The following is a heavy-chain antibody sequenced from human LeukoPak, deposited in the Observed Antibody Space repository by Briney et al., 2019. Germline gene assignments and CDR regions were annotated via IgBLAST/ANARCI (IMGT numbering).Heavy chain of an antibody. CDR2: INPNSGGT. V-gene: IGHV1-2*02. CDR1: GYTFTGYY. J-gene: IGHJ4*02. D-gene: IGHD5-18*01. Sequence: ASVKVSCKASGYTFTGYYMHWVRQAPGQGLEWMGWINPNSGGTNYAQKFKGRVTMTRDTSISTAYMELSMLRSGDTAVYYCARDGGYSYPRGFDYWGQGTLVTVSS. CDR3: ARDGGYSYPRGFDY.